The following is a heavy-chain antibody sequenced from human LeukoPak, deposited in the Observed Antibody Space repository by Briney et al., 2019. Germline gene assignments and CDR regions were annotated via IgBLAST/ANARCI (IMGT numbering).Heavy chain of an antibody. CDR1: GFTFSDHY. CDR2: ISSNGGST. D-gene: IGHD2-2*01. Sequence: GGSLRLSCAASGFTFSDHYMDWVRQAPGKGLEYVSAISSNGGSTYYANSVKGRFTISRDNSKNTLYLQMGSLRAEDMAVYYCARDGDCSSTSCYPLAPHYWGQGTLVTVSS. J-gene: IGHJ4*02. CDR3: ARDGDCSSTSCYPLAPHY. V-gene: IGHV3-64*01.